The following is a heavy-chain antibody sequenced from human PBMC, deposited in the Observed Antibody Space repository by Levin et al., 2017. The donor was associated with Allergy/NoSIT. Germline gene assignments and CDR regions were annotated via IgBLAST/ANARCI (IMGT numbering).Heavy chain of an antibody. V-gene: IGHV3-30*18. CDR3: AKDHLAINYYYYGMDV. Sequence: SCAASGFTFSSYGMHWVRQAPGKGLEWVAVISYDGSNKYYADSVKGRFTISRDNSKNTLYLQMNSLRGEDTAVYYCAKDHLAINYYYYGMDVWGQGTTVTVSS. CDR1: GFTFSSYG. CDR2: ISYDGSNK. J-gene: IGHJ6*02.